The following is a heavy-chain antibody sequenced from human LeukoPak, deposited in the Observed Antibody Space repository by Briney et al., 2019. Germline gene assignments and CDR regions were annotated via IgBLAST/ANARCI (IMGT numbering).Heavy chain of an antibody. CDR1: GGSITGYY. D-gene: IGHD6-19*01. CDR2: IYYSGST. CDR3: ARGLPGYSGGDDAFDV. Sequence: KTSETLSLTCTVSGGSITGYYWSWIRQPPGKGLEYIGYIYYSGSTNYNPSLKSRLTISLDTSKNQFSLKLTSVTAADTALYYCARGLPGYSGGDDAFDVRGQGTVVIVS. J-gene: IGHJ3*01. V-gene: IGHV4-59*01.